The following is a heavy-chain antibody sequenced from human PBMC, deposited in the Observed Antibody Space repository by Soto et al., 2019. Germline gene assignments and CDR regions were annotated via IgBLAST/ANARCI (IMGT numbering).Heavy chain of an antibody. CDR3: AKNPRQQWPLWYGMDV. CDR2: ISGGGGST. CDR1: GLTFSSYA. Sequence: EVQLLESGGGLVQPGGSLRISCAASGLTFSSYAMSWVRQAPGKGLEWVSTISGGGGSTYFADSVKGRFTMSRDNSKNTMYLQMNSLRPADTAVYYCAKNPRQQWPLWYGMDVWGQGTTVIVSS. J-gene: IGHJ6*02. D-gene: IGHD6-19*01. V-gene: IGHV3-23*01.